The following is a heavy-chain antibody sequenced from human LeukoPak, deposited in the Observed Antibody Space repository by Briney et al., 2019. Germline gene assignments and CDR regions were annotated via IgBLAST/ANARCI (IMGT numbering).Heavy chain of an antibody. J-gene: IGHJ4*02. CDR2: INPNSGGT. Sequence: ASVKVSCKASGYTFTGYYMHWVRQAPGQGLEWMGRINPNSGGTNYAQKFQGRVTMTRDTSISTAYMELSRLRSDDTAVYYCARGVGVVPAAVDYWGQGTLVTVSS. CDR3: ARGVGVVPAAVDY. CDR1: GYTFTGYY. D-gene: IGHD2-2*01. V-gene: IGHV1-2*06.